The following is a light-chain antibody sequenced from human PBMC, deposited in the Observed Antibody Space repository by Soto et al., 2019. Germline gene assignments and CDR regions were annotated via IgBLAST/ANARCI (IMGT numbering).Light chain of an antibody. V-gene: IGLV1-44*01. CDR1: SSNIGSNT. CDR3: AAWDDSLNGWV. Sequence: QAVVTQPPSASGTPGQRVTISCSGSSSNIGSNTVNWYQQLPGTAPKLLIYSNNQRPSGVPDRFSGSKSGTSASLAISGIQSEDEADYYCAAWDDSLNGWVFGGGTKVTVL. J-gene: IGLJ3*02. CDR2: SNN.